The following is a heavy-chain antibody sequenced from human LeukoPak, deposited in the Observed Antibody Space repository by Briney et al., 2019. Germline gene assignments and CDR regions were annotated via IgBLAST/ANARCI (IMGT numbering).Heavy chain of an antibody. CDR3: ARIALRNIDY. D-gene: IGHD2-21*01. CDR1: GFTFSSYA. J-gene: IGHJ4*02. Sequence: GGSLRLSCAASGFTFSSYAMHWVRQAPGKGLEWVAVISYDGSNKYYADSVKGRFTISRDNSKNTLYLQMNSLRAEDTAVYHCARIALRNIDYWGQGTLVTVSS. V-gene: IGHV3-30-3*01. CDR2: ISYDGSNK.